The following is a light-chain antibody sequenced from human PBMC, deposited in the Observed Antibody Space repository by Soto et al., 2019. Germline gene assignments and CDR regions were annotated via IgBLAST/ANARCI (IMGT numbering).Light chain of an antibody. CDR3: QDYSGFSRT. Sequence: IQLTQSPSSLSASVGDRVTITCRASQSISGWLAWYQQKPGKAPKLLIYKASSLKSGVPSRFSGSGSGTEFTLTINSLQPDDFATYFCQDYSGFSRTFGQGTKVDIK. CDR2: KAS. V-gene: IGKV1-5*03. J-gene: IGKJ1*01. CDR1: QSISGW.